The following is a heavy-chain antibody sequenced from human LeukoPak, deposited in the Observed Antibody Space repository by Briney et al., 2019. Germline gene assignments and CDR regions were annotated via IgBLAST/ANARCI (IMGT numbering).Heavy chain of an antibody. CDR1: GFTFTTYF. J-gene: IGHJ3*02. V-gene: IGHV1-46*01. CDR2: IYPSGGST. D-gene: IGHD4-23*01. Sequence: ASVKVSCKASGFTFTTYFMHWVRQAPGQGLEWMGIIYPSGGSTSYVEKFQGRVTMTRDTSTSTVYLELRGLRSEDTAVYYCARGATVGFDVFDIWGQGTMVTVSS. CDR3: ARGATVGFDVFDI.